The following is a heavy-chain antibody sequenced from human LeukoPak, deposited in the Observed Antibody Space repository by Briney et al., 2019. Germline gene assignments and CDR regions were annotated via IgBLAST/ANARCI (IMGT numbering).Heavy chain of an antibody. Sequence: ASVKVSCKASGGTFISYAISWVRQAPGQGLEWMGRIIPIFGTANYAQKFQGRVTITTDESTSTAYMELSSLKSEDTAVYYCARSREYCSSTSCSDKFDYGGQGTLVTVSS. V-gene: IGHV1-69*05. D-gene: IGHD2-2*01. CDR1: GGTFISYA. CDR3: ARSREYCSSTSCSDKFDY. CDR2: IIPIFGTA. J-gene: IGHJ4*02.